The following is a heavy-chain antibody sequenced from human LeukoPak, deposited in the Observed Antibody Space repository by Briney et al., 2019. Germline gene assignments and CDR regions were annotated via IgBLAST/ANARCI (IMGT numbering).Heavy chain of an antibody. V-gene: IGHV3-7*03. CDR1: GFTFSSYA. D-gene: IGHD2-8*01. Sequence: GGSLRLSCAASGFTFSSYAMSWVRQALGKGLEWVANIKQDGSEKYYVDSVKGRFTISRDNAKNSLYLQMNSLRAEDTAVYYCARESAGYCTNGVCYRYYYGMDVWGQGTTVTVSS. CDR3: ARESAGYCTNGVCYRYYYGMDV. CDR2: IKQDGSEK. J-gene: IGHJ6*02.